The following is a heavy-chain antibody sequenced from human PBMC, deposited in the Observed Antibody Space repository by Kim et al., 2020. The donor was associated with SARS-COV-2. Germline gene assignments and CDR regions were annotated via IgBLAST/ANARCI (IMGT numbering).Heavy chain of an antibody. J-gene: IGHJ5*02. D-gene: IGHD3-3*01. Sequence: GESLKISCKGSGYSFTNYWISWVRQMPGKGLEWMGRIDPSDSYTNYNPSFQGHVTISADKSVSTAYLQWNSLKASDSAMYYCARKDLDGWFDPWGQGTLVTVSS. CDR3: ARKDLDGWFDP. V-gene: IGHV5-10-1*01. CDR2: IDPSDSYT. CDR1: GYSFTNYW.